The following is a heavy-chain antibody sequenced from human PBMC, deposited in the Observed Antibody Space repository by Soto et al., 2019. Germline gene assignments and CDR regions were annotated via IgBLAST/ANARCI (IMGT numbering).Heavy chain of an antibody. Sequence: EVQVVESGGDLVQPGGSLRLSCAASGFNVNSDYMNWVRQAPGKGLEWVSVIYSDGSTYYADSVKGRFSISRDNSKNMLNLEMSSLRAEDTPVYYCARDPGLRNGMSAWGQGTTVTVSS. CDR3: ARDPGLRNGMSA. J-gene: IGHJ6*02. CDR1: GFNVNSDY. CDR2: IYSDGST. V-gene: IGHV3-66*01.